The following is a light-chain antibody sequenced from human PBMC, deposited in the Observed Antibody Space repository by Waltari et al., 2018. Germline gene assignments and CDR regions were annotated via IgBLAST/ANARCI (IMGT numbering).Light chain of an antibody. Sequence: SYELTQPPSVSVSPGQTASITCSGDKLGDKYVCWYQQKPGQSPLLIIYEDKKRPSGIPERFSGSHSGNTATLTISETQAMDEADYYCQAWDSLMIFGGGTKLTVL. V-gene: IGLV3-1*01. CDR1: KLGDKY. CDR2: EDK. J-gene: IGLJ2*01. CDR3: QAWDSLMI.